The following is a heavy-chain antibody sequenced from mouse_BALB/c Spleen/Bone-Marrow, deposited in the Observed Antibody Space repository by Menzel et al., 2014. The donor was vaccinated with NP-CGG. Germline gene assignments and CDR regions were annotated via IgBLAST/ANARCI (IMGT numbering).Heavy chain of an antibody. Sequence: VKLMESGAELVRPGSSVKISCKASGYAFSSFWMNWMKQRPGQGPEWIGQIYPGDGDTNYNGKFKGKATLTADMSSSTAYIQLSSLTSEDSAVYFCARDDFGPDYWGQGTTLTVSS. CDR3: ARDDFGPDY. V-gene: IGHV1-80*01. CDR1: GYAFSSFW. CDR2: IYPGDGDT. J-gene: IGHJ2*01. D-gene: IGHD2-4*01.